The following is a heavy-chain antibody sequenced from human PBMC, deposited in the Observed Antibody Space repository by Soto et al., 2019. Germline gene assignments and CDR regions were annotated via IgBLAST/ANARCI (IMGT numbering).Heavy chain of an antibody. V-gene: IGHV4-31*03. CDR1: GGSISSGGYY. CDR2: IYYSGST. CDR3: AREEIPTAHHAFDI. D-gene: IGHD2-2*02. J-gene: IGHJ3*02. Sequence: QVQLQESGPGLVKPSQTLSLTCTVSGGSISSGGYYWSWNRQHPGKGLEWIGYIYYSGSTYYNPSLESRVTISVDTSKNQFSLKLSSVTAADTAVYYWAREEIPTAHHAFDIWGQGTMITVSS.